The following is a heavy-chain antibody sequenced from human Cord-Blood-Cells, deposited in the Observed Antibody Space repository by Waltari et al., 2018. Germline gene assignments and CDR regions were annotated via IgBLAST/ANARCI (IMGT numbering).Heavy chain of an antibody. V-gene: IGHV3-30*02. CDR2: RRSDGSNI. D-gene: IGHD6-13*01. CDR3: ATYSASRGFNY. J-gene: IGHJ4*02. CDR1: GFTFSPSG. Sequence: QVQLVESGGGVVQPGESLRLSCAASGFTFSPSGLHWVRQAPGKGLEWVAYRRSDGSNINYADSVKGRFTISRDNSKNTLYLQMNSLRAEDTAVYYCATYSASRGFNYWGQGTLVTVSS.